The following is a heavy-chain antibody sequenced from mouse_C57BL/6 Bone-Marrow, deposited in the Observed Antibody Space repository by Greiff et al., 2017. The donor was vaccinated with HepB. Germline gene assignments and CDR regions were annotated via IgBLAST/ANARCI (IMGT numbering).Heavy chain of an antibody. J-gene: IGHJ2*01. Sequence: QVQLKQSGPELVKPGASVKISCKASGYAFSSSWMNWVKQRPGKGLEWIGRIYPGDGDTNYNGKFKGKATLTADKSSSTAYMQLSSLTSEDSAVYFCARGSSYDYVLDYWGQGTTLTVSS. CDR2: IYPGDGDT. D-gene: IGHD2-4*01. CDR3: ARGSSYDYVLDY. CDR1: GYAFSSSW. V-gene: IGHV1-82*01.